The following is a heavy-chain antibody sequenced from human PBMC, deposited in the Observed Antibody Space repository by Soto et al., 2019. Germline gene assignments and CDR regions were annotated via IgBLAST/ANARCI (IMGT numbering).Heavy chain of an antibody. J-gene: IGHJ3*02. Sequence: SETLSLTCAVYGGSFSGYYWSWIRQPPGKGLEWIGEINHSGSTNYNPSLKSRVTISVDTSKNQFSLKLSSVTAADTAVYYCAREDYYDSSGYRTRDAFDIWGQGTMVTVPS. D-gene: IGHD3-22*01. V-gene: IGHV4-34*01. CDR2: INHSGST. CDR1: GGSFSGYY. CDR3: AREDYYDSSGYRTRDAFDI.